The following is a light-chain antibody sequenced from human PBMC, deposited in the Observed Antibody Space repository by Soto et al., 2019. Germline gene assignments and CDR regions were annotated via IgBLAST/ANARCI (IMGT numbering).Light chain of an antibody. J-gene: IGKJ1*01. CDR1: QSISSW. CDR2: KAS. CDR3: QQYKSHWT. Sequence: DIQLTQSPSTLSASVGDRVTITCRASQSISSWLAWYQQKPGKAPKLLISKASSLESGVPSRFTGSGSGTDFTLTISSLQPDDFAAYYGQQYKSHWTFGQGTKVEIK. V-gene: IGKV1-5*03.